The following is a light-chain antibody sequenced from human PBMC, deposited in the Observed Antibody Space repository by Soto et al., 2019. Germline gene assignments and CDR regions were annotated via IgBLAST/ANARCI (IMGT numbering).Light chain of an antibody. Sequence: EIVLTQSPGTLSLSPGERATLSCRASQSVSSSYLVWNQQKPGQAPRLLIYGASSRATGIPDRFSGSGSGTDFTLTISRLEPEDFAVYYCQQYDSSQTFGQGTKVEIK. CDR2: GAS. J-gene: IGKJ1*01. CDR1: QSVSSSY. CDR3: QQYDSSQT. V-gene: IGKV3-20*01.